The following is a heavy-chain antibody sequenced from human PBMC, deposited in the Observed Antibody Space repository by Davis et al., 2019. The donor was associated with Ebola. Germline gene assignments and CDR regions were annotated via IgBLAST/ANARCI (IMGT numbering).Heavy chain of an antibody. D-gene: IGHD2/OR15-2a*01. CDR3: TTDQTF. V-gene: IGHV3-15*07. J-gene: IGHJ4*02. CDR2: IKSKTDGGTT. Sequence: GESLKISCAASGFTFTNAWMNWVRQAPGKGLEWVGRIKSKTDGGTTDYAAPVKGRFTISRDDSKNTLYLRMTSLETEDTAVYYCTTDQTFWGQGALVTVSS. CDR1: GFTFTNAW.